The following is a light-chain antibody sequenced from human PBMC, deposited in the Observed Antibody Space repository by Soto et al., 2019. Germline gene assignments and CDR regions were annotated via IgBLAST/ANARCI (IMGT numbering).Light chain of an antibody. CDR2: DAS. Sequence: DIQMTQAPSTLSASVGDRVTINCRSGQSISSWLAWYQQKPGKAPKLLIHDASIWERGVPSRFSGSGSGTEFSLTISNLQPDDFATYYCQQYENYWTFGQGTKVDIK. J-gene: IGKJ1*01. CDR3: QQYENYWT. V-gene: IGKV1-5*01. CDR1: QSISSW.